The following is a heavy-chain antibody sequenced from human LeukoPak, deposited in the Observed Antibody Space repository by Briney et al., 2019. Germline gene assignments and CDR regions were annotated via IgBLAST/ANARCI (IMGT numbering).Heavy chain of an antibody. D-gene: IGHD1-26*01. CDR1: GFTFSSYA. J-gene: IGHJ4*02. CDR2: ISGSGGST. V-gene: IGHV3-23*01. Sequence: GGSLRLSCAASGFTFSSYAMSWVRQAPWKGLEWVSAISGSGGSTYYADSVKGRFTISRDNSKNTLYLQMNSLRAEDTAVYYCTKDLHHSGSAVRYWGQGTLVTVSS. CDR3: TKDLHHSGSAVRY.